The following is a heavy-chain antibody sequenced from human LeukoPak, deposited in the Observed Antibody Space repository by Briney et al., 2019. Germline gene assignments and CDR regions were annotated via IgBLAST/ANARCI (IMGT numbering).Heavy chain of an antibody. CDR2: INNSGST. Sequence: SQTLSLTCAVYGGSFRDYYWSWIRQPPGNGMEWFGEINNSGSTNYNTSFKSRVTISVETSKNQFSLKLSSVTAADTAVYYCARGSSLPGDIVVVPAAQGYYYYMDVWGKGTTVTVSS. J-gene: IGHJ6*03. CDR3: ARGSSLPGDIVVVPAAQGYYYYMDV. D-gene: IGHD2-2*01. CDR1: GGSFRDYY. V-gene: IGHV4-34*01.